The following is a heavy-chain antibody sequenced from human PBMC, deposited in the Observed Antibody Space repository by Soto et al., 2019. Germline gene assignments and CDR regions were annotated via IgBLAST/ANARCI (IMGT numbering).Heavy chain of an antibody. CDR3: SRHGDSVFDH. CDR1: GFTFSRDW. J-gene: IGHJ4*02. CDR2: IKEDGIDK. D-gene: IGHD2-21*01. V-gene: IGHV3-7*01. Sequence: GGSLRLSCTASGFTFSRDWMAWVRQAPGKGLEWVGNIKEDGIDKYYVDSVKGRFTMARDNAKNLLYLQMNSLRAEDTAVYYCSRHGDSVFDHWGRGTLVPVSS.